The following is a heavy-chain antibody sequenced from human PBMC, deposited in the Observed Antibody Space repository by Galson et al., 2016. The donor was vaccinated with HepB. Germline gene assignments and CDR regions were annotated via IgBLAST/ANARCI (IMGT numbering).Heavy chain of an antibody. CDR2: VSTTETT. CDR3: ARDGTDGMDA. V-gene: IGHV4-4*07. D-gene: IGHD1-26*01. J-gene: IGHJ6*02. Sequence: SETLSLTCIVSGGSVSRYYRGWIRQPAGKGLEWIGRVSTTETTNYNPSLKSRVTLSVDTPKNQFSLNLRSVTDADTAVYFCARDGTDGMDAWGQGPTVTVSS. CDR1: GGSVSRYY.